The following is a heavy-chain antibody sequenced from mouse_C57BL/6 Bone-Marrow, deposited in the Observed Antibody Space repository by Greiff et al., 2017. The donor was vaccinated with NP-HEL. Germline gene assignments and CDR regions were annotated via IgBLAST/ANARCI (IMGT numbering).Heavy chain of an antibody. CDR3: AREEGYYGNYDPYFDY. Sequence: QVQLQQPGAELVRPGTSVKLSCKASGYTFTSYWMHWVKQRPGQGLEWIGVIDPSDSYTNYNQKFKGKATLTVDTSSSTAYMQLSSLTSEDSAVYDCAREEGYYGNYDPYFDYWGQGTTLTVSS. J-gene: IGHJ2*01. D-gene: IGHD2-1*01. CDR2: IDPSDSYT. V-gene: IGHV1-59*01. CDR1: GYTFTSYW.